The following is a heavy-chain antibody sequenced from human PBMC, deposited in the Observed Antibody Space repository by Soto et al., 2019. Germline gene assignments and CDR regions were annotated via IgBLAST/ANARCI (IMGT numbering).Heavy chain of an antibody. D-gene: IGHD4-17*01. V-gene: IGHV3-23*01. J-gene: IGHJ4*02. CDR1: GFTFSSYA. CDR2: ISGSGGST. Sequence: EVQLLESGGGLVQPGGSLRLSCAASGFTFSSYAMGWVRQAPGKGLEWVSAISGSGGSTYYADSVKGRFTISRDNSKNTLYLQMNSLRAEDTAVYYCAKAPRYGDYYFDYWGQGTLVTVSS. CDR3: AKAPRYGDYYFDY.